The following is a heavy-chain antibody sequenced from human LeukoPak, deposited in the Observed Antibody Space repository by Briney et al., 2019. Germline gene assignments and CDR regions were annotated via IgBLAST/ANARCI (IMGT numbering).Heavy chain of an antibody. CDR2: ISGSGGST. J-gene: IGHJ4*02. V-gene: IGHV3-23*01. CDR1: GFTFSSYA. CDR3: AKVGIVVVPAAPTHFDY. D-gene: IGHD2-2*03. Sequence: GGSLRLSCAASGFTFSSYAMSWVRQAPGKGLEWVSAISGSGGSTYYADSVKGRFTISRDNSKNTLYLQMNSLRAEDTAVYYCAKVGIVVVPAAPTHFDYWGQGTLVTVSS.